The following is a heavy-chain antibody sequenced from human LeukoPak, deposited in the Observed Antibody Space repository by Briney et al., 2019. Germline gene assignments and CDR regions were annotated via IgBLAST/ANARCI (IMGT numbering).Heavy chain of an antibody. CDR1: GGTFSSYA. CDR3: AREYQLLPYAFDI. J-gene: IGHJ3*02. Sequence: SVKVSCKASGGTFSSYAISWVRQAPGQGLEWMGGIIPIFGTANYAQKFQGRVTITADESTSTAYMELSSLRSEDTAVYYCAREYQLLPYAFDIWGQGTMVTVSS. D-gene: IGHD2-2*01. V-gene: IGHV1-69*13. CDR2: IIPIFGTA.